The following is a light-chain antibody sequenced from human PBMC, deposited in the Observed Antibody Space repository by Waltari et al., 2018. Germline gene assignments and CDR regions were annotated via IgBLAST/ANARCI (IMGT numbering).Light chain of an antibody. CDR2: GNS. CDR1: SSNIGAGYD. Sequence: QSVLTRPPSVSGAPGQRVTISCTGSSSNIGAGYDVHWYQQLPGPAPKLLIYGNSKRPSGVPDRFSGSKSGTSASLAITGLQAEDEADYYCQSYDSSLSGSVFGGGTKLTVL. J-gene: IGLJ2*01. V-gene: IGLV1-40*01. CDR3: QSYDSSLSGSV.